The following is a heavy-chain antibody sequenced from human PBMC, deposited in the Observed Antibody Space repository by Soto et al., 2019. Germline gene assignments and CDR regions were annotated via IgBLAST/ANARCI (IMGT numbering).Heavy chain of an antibody. CDR3: ARVGGGYQDDYYGMDV. J-gene: IGHJ6*02. Sequence: EVQLVESGGGLVQPGGSLRLSCAASGFTFSSYWMSWVRQAPGKGLEWVANIKQDGSEKYYVDSVKGRFTIARDNGKNSLYLQMYSLRAEDTAVYYCARVGGGYQDDYYGMDVWGQGTTVTVSS. CDR2: IKQDGSEK. CDR1: GFTFSSYW. V-gene: IGHV3-7*04. D-gene: IGHD2-15*01.